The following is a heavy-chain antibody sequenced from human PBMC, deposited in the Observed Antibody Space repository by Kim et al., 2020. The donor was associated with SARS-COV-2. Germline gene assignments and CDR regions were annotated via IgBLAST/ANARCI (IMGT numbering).Heavy chain of an antibody. CDR2: ISSGGGSA. J-gene: IGHJ3*02. D-gene: IGHD1-1*01. CDR1: GFTFSSYG. Sequence: GGSLRLSCAASGFTFSSYGMRWVRQAPGKGLEWVSGISSGGGSAYYADSVKGRFSISRDNSKNTVHLQMNSLRAEDTAVYYCAKDRYNEYDAFDIWGQGTMVTVSS. V-gene: IGHV3-23*01. CDR3: AKDRYNEYDAFDI.